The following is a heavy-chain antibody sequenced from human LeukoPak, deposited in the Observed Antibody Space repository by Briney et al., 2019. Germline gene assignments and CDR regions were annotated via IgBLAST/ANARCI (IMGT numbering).Heavy chain of an antibody. D-gene: IGHD5-12*01. CDR2: INSDGSSI. V-gene: IGHV3-74*03. J-gene: IGHJ4*02. CDR3: AREGRVSGYDFDC. CDR1: GFTFSSYW. Sequence: GVTLRLSCAASGFTFSSYWMHWVLQAPGKGLVWVSRINSDGSSITDADSVKGRFTISRDNAENTLYLQMNSLRVEDTAVYYCAREGRVSGYDFDCWGQGTLVTVSS.